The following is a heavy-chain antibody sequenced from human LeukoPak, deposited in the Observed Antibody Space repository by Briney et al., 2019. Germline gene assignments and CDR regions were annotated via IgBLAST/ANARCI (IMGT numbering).Heavy chain of an antibody. CDR3: ARHPGVRFLEWLSVPFDY. CDR1: GGTFSSYA. D-gene: IGHD3-3*01. V-gene: IGHV1-69*01. Sequence: GSSVKVSCKASGGTFSSYAISWVRQAPGQGLEWMGGIIPIFGTANYAQKFQGRVTITADESTSTAYMELSRLRSDDTAVYYCARHPGVRFLEWLSVPFDYWGQGTLVTVSS. J-gene: IGHJ4*02. CDR2: IIPIFGTA.